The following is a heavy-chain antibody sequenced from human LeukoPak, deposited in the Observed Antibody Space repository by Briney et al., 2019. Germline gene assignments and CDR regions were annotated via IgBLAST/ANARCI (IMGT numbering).Heavy chain of an antibody. Sequence: SETLSLTCAVYGGSFSGYYWSWIRQPPGKGLEWIGEINHSGSTNYNPSLKSRVTISVDTSKYQFSLKLSSVTAADTAVYYCARGRGDQADWFDPWGQGTLVTVSS. D-gene: IGHD3-16*01. CDR1: GGSFSGYY. CDR2: INHSGST. J-gene: IGHJ5*02. V-gene: IGHV4-34*01. CDR3: ARGRGDQADWFDP.